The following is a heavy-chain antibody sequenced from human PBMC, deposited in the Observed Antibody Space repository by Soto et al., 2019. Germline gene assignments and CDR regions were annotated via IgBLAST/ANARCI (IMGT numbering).Heavy chain of an antibody. J-gene: IGHJ6*02. CDR3: ASLMSSGYYYGMDV. CDR2: IIPILGIA. V-gene: IGHV1-69*02. CDR1: GGTFSSYT. D-gene: IGHD3-10*01. Sequence: QVQLVQSGAEVKKPGSSVKVSCKASGGTFSSYTISWVRQAPGQGLEWMGRIIPILGIANYAQKFQGRVTMSAYKXXSTAYMELSSLRSEDTAVYYCASLMSSGYYYGMDVWGQGTTVTVSS.